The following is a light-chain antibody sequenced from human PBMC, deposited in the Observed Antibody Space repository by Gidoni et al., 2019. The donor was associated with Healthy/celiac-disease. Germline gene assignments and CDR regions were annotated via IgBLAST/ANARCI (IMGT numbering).Light chain of an antibody. V-gene: IGKV3-11*01. J-gene: IGKJ1*01. CDR2: DAS. CDR3: QQRSNWPSWT. CDR1: QSVSSY. Sequence: EIVLTQSPATLSLSPGERATLSCRASQSVSSYLAWYQQKPGQAPRLLIYDASNRATGIPARFSGSGSGTDFTLTISSLEPEDFAVYCCQQRSNWPSWTFXXXTKVEIK.